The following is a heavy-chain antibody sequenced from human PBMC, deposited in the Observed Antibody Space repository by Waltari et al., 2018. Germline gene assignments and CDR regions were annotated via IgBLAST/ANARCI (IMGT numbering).Heavy chain of an antibody. J-gene: IGHJ4*02. V-gene: IGHV4-61*02. CDR1: GDSVSSGNYY. D-gene: IGHD3-10*01. CDR2: VYSTGSS. Sequence: QVQLQESGPGLLKPSQTLSLTCTVSGDSVSSGNYYWSWIRQPAGKRLECSGRVYSTGSSIYNPSLKSRAIISIDTSTNQFSLKLNAGTATDTAVYYCARGKAFGDGTFYFDHWGQGTQVTVSS. CDR3: ARGKAFGDGTFYFDH.